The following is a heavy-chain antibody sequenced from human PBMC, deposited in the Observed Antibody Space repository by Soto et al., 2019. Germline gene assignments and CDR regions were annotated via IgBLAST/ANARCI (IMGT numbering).Heavy chain of an antibody. D-gene: IGHD3-10*01. CDR3: AREPMVRAAHGFDI. V-gene: IGHV1-2*02. CDR1: GYTFTGHY. Sequence: QVQLVRSGAEVKKPGASVKVSCKASGYTFTGHYMHWVRQAPGQGLEWMGWINSNSVGTNYAQKFQGRVTMTRDTSISTAYMELSRLRSDDTAVYYCAREPMVRAAHGFDIWGQGTMVTVSS. CDR2: INSNSVGT. J-gene: IGHJ3*02.